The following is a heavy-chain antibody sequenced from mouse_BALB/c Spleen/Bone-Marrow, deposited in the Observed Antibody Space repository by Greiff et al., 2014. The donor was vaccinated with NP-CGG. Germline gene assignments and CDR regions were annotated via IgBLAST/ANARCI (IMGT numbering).Heavy chain of an antibody. D-gene: IGHD4-1*01. CDR3: ARWEYYAMDY. CDR2: IGPANGNT. J-gene: IGHJ4*01. Sequence: VQLQQPGAELVKPGASVKLSCTASGFNIRDTYMHWVKQRPEQGLGWIGRIGPANGNTKYDPKFQGKATITADTSSNTAYLQLSSLTSEDTAVYYCARWEYYAMDYWGQGTSVTVSS. CDR1: GFNIRDTY. V-gene: IGHV14-3*02.